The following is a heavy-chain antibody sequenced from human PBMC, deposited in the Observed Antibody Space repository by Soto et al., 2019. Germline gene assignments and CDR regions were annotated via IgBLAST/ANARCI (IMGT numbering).Heavy chain of an antibody. CDR2: ISGSGGST. J-gene: IGHJ4*02. CDR3: AKGWVVIPHLIDY. CDR1: GFTFSNYA. D-gene: IGHD3-22*01. Sequence: PGGSLRLSCAASGFTFSNYAVTWVRQAPGKGLEWVSTISGSGGSTYYADSVKGRFTISRDNSKNTLYLQMNSLRAEDTAVYYCAKGWVVIPHLIDYWGQGTLVTVSS. V-gene: IGHV3-23*01.